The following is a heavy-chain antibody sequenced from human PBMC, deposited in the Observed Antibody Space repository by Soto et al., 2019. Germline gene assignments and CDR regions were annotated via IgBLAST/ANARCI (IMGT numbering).Heavy chain of an antibody. Sequence: EVQLLESGGGLVQPGGSLRLSCAASGFTFRNYAMSWVRQAPGKGLEWVSAISGDGGTTYYADSVKGRFTISRDNSKNPLYPQLNSLRAEDTASYYCAKDPSGSSSWPLDFDFWGQGTLVTVSP. J-gene: IGHJ4*02. D-gene: IGHD6-13*01. CDR2: ISGDGGTT. V-gene: IGHV3-23*01. CDR1: GFTFRNYA. CDR3: AKDPSGSSSWPLDFDF.